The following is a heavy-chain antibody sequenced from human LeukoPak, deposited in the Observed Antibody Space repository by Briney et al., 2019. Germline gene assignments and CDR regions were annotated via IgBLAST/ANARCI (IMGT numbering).Heavy chain of an antibody. CDR3: ARGYSNYPYYYYYMDV. CDR1: GDSISSYY. Sequence: SETLSLTCTVSGDSISSYYWSWIRQPAGKGLEWIGRIYTSGSTNYNPSLKSRVTMSVDTSKNQFSLKLSSVTAADTAVYYCARGYSNYPYYYYYMDVWGKGTTVTVSS. D-gene: IGHD4-11*01. V-gene: IGHV4-4*07. J-gene: IGHJ6*03. CDR2: IYTSGST.